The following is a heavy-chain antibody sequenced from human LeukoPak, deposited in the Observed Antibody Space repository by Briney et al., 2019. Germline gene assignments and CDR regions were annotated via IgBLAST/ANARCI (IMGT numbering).Heavy chain of an antibody. V-gene: IGHV4-34*01. Sequence: SETLSLTCAVYGGSFSGYYWSWIRQPPGKGLEWIGEINHSGSTNYNPSLKSRVTISVDTSKNQFSLKLSSVTAADTAVYYCAQQLADLIDYWGQGTLVTVSS. J-gene: IGHJ4*02. CDR3: AQQLADLIDY. CDR2: INHSGST. D-gene: IGHD6-13*01. CDR1: GGSFSGYY.